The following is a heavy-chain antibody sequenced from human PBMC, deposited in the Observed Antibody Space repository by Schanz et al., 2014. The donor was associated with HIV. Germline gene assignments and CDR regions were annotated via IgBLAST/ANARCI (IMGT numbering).Heavy chain of an antibody. CDR1: GYTFSNYD. CDR2: INPNSGDT. J-gene: IGHJ6*02. CDR3: ARGPKWEGIMDV. Sequence: QVKLVQSGGEVKKPGASVKVSCKASGYTFSNYDITWVRQAPGQGLEWMGWINPNSGDTDYAQKLQGRVTMTTDTSTNTAYMELRRLRSDDTAVYYCARGPKWEGIMDVWGQGTTVIVSS. V-gene: IGHV1-18*01. D-gene: IGHD1-26*01.